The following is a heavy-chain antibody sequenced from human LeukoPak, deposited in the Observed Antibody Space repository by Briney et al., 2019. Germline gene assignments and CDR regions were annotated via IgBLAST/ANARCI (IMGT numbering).Heavy chain of an antibody. Sequence: PGGSLILSCAASGFLFINYWMTWVRQAPGKGLEWVAHIMQDGSERHYVDSVKDRFTISRDNAKNSLDLQMDSLRAEDTAVYYCARDWGSTGYDLYDSWGQGTLVTVSS. CDR3: ARDWGSTGYDLYDS. CDR1: GFLFINYW. D-gene: IGHD5-12*01. V-gene: IGHV3-7*01. CDR2: IMQDGSER. J-gene: IGHJ4*02.